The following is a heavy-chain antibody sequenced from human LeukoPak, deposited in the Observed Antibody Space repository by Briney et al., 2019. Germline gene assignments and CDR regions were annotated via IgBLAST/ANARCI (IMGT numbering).Heavy chain of an antibody. V-gene: IGHV3-30*18. CDR1: GFTFSSYG. J-gene: IGHJ4*02. CDR2: ISYDGSNK. D-gene: IGHD3-16*02. CDR3: AKDPGSYRYYFDY. Sequence: GGSLRLSCAASGFTFSSYGMHWVRPAPGKGLEWVAVISYDGSNKYYADSVKGRFTISRDNSKNTLYLQMNSLRAEDTAVYYCAKDPGSYRYYFDYWGQGTLVTVSS.